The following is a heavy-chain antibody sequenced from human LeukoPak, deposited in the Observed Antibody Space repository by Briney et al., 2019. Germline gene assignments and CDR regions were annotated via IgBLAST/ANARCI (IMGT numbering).Heavy chain of an antibody. CDR3: AKGHPPYSLVVITGRYFDY. J-gene: IGHJ4*02. D-gene: IGHD3-22*01. CDR2: ISGSGGST. CDR1: GFTFSSYA. Sequence: GGSLRLSCAASGFTFSSYAMSWVRQAPGKGLEWVSAISGSGGSTYYADSVKGRFTISRDNSKNTLYLQMNSLRAEDTAVYYCAKGHPPYSLVVITGRYFDYWGQGTLVTVPS. V-gene: IGHV3-23*01.